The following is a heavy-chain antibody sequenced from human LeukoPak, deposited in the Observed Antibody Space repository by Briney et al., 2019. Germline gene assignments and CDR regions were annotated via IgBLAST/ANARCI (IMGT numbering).Heavy chain of an antibody. J-gene: IGHJ4*02. CDR3: ARDSQRRFDY. V-gene: IGHV3-48*02. CDR1: GFTFSIYS. D-gene: IGHD1-1*01. CDR2: ISGSTSTI. Sequence: PGGSLRLSCAASGFTFSIYSMNWVRQAPGKGLEWVSHISGSTSTIYYADSVKGRFTISRDNAKNSLYLQMNSLRDEDTALYFCARDSQRRFDYWGQGTLVTVSS.